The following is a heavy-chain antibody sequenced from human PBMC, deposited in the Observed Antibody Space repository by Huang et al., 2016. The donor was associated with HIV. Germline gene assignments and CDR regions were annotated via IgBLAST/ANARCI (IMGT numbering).Heavy chain of an antibody. Sequence: EVHLVESGGDLVQPGGSLRLSCVASGFNFSAYWMSWVRQAPGEGLEGGAKIKQDGSEKNYVDSVKGRFTISRDNAKNSVYLQLTSLRAEDTAVYYCARGGSYYDVLTGRHYYYNGLDVWGQGTTVTVSS. CDR3: ARGGSYYDVLTGRHYYYNGLDV. D-gene: IGHD3-9*01. CDR2: IKQDGSEK. V-gene: IGHV3-7*01. J-gene: IGHJ6*02. CDR1: GFNFSAYW.